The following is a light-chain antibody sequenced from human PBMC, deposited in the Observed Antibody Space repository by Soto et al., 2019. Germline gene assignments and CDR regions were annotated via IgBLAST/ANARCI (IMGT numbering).Light chain of an antibody. CDR3: SSYAGSYKYV. Sequence: QSVLTQPPSASGSPGQAATISCTGTSSDVGGYNYVSWYQQHPGKAPKLMIYEVTKRPSGVPDRFSASKSVNTASLTVSGLQAEDEADYYCSSYAGSYKYVFGTGTKVTVL. CDR1: SSDVGGYNY. J-gene: IGLJ1*01. V-gene: IGLV2-8*01. CDR2: EVT.